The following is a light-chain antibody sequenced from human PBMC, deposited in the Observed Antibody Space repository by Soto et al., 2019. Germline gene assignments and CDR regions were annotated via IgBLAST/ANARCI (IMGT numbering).Light chain of an antibody. J-gene: IGKJ4*01. CDR2: DAS. V-gene: IGKV1-5*01. CDR1: QNIDKW. Sequence: IPTTQSPSILSASVGDRVSITCRASQNIDKWLAWYQQKPQKAPKLLIFDASTLESGVPSRFSGSGSGTEFTLTISSLQPDDFATYYCQQYDNYPLTFGGGTKVDIK. CDR3: QQYDNYPLT.